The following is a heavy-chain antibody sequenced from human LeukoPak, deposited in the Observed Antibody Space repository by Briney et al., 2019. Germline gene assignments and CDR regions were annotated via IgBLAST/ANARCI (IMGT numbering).Heavy chain of an antibody. CDR2: INPNSGGT. CDR3: ARDISGSCSSISCYVVRGFEY. J-gene: IGHJ4*02. D-gene: IGHD2-2*01. Sequence: AASVKVSCKASGYTFTGYYMHWVRQAPGQGLEWMGWINPNSGGTNYAQKFQGRVTMTRDTSISTAYMELSRLTSDDTAVYYCARDISGSCSSISCYVVRGFEYWGQGTLVSVSS. V-gene: IGHV1-2*02. CDR1: GYTFTGYY.